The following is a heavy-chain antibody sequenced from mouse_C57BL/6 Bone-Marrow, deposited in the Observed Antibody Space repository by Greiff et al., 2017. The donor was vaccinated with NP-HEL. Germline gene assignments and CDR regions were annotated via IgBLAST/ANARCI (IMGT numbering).Heavy chain of an antibody. CDR3: ERQLRYGSSYWYFDV. CDR2: ISSGGSYT. D-gene: IGHD1-1*01. V-gene: IGHV5-6*01. Sequence: EVMLVESGGDLVKPGGSLKLSCAASGFTFSSYGMSWVRQTPDKRLEWVATISSGGSYTYYPDSVKGRFTISRDNAKNTLYLQLSSLKSEDTAMYYCERQLRYGSSYWYFDVWGTGTTVTVSS. CDR1: GFTFSSYG. J-gene: IGHJ1*03.